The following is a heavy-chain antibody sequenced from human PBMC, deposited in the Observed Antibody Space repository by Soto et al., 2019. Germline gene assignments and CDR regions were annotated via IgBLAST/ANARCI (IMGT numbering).Heavy chain of an antibody. CDR3: AKAHSFGSFGYAFDI. Sequence: GGSLRLSCAASGFTFDDYAMHWVRQAPGKGLEWVSGISWNSGSIGYADSVKGRFTISRDNAKNSLYLQMNSLRAEDTALYYCAKAHSFGSFGYAFDIWGQGTMVTVSS. CDR1: GFTFDDYA. D-gene: IGHD3-10*01. CDR2: ISWNSGSI. J-gene: IGHJ3*02. V-gene: IGHV3-9*01.